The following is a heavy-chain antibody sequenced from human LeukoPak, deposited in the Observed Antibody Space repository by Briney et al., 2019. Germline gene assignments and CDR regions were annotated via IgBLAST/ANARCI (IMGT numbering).Heavy chain of an antibody. CDR2: IIPIFGTA. V-gene: IGHV1-69*13. CDR3: ARENPHYYDSSGGNNWFDP. D-gene: IGHD3-22*01. J-gene: IGHJ5*02. Sequence: SVKVSCKASGGTFSSYAISWVRQAPGQGLEWMGGIIPIFGTANYAQKSQGRVTITADESTSTAYMELSSLRSEDTAVYYCARENPHYYDSSGGNNWFDPWGQGTLVTVSS. CDR1: GGTFSSYA.